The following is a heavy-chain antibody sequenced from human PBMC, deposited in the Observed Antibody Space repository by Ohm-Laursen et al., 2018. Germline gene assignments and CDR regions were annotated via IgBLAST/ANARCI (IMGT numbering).Heavy chain of an antibody. CDR3: ARGPLSYYDSSGYFDY. Sequence: SVKVSCKASGYTFTSYDINWVRQATGQGLEWMGWMNPNSGNTGYAQKFQGRVTMTRNTSISTAYMELSSLRSEDTAVYYCARGPLSYYDSSGYFDYWGQGTLVTVSS. D-gene: IGHD3-22*01. CDR1: GYTFTSYD. CDR2: MNPNSGNT. V-gene: IGHV1-8*01. J-gene: IGHJ4*02.